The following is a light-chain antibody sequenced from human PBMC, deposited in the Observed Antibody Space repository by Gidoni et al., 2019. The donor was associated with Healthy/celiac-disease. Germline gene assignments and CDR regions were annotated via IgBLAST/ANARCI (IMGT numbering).Light chain of an antibody. Sequence: QSVLTQPPPVSGAPGQRVTISCTGSSPNIGAGYDVHWYQQLPGTAPKLLIYGNSNRPSGVPDRFSGSKSGTSASLAITGLQAEDEADYYCQSYDSSLSGYWVFGGGTKLTVL. CDR2: GNS. CDR3: QSYDSSLSGYWV. V-gene: IGLV1-40*01. J-gene: IGLJ3*02. CDR1: SPNIGAGYD.